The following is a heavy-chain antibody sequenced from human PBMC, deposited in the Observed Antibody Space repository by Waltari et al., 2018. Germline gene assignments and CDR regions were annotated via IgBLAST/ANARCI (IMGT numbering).Heavy chain of an antibody. CDR2: ISAYNGNT. D-gene: IGHD7-27*01. CDR3: ARDPARSPWGAFDI. J-gene: IGHJ3*02. CDR1: GGTFSSYA. V-gene: IGHV1-18*01. Sequence: QVQLVQSGAEVKKPGSSVKVSCKASGGTFSSYAISWVRQAPGQGLEWMGGISAYNGNTNYAQKLQGRVTMTTDTSTSTAYMELRSLRSDDTAVYYCARDPARSPWGAFDIWGQGTMVTVSS.